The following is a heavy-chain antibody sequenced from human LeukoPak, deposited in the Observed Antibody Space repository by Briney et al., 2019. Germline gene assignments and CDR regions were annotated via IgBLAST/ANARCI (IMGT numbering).Heavy chain of an antibody. CDR2: ISSSGSTI. CDR3: ARELQLWPLGDAFDI. Sequence: PGGSLRLSCAASGFTFSSYEMNWVRQAPGKGLEWVSYISSSGSTIYYADSVKGRFTISRDNAKNSLYLQMNSLRAEDTAVYYCARELQLWPLGDAFDIWGQGTMVTVSS. CDR1: GFTFSSYE. V-gene: IGHV3-48*03. J-gene: IGHJ3*02. D-gene: IGHD5-18*01.